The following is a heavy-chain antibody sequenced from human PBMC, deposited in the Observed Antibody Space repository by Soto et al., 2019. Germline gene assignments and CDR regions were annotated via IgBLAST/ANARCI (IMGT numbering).Heavy chain of an antibody. V-gene: IGHV3-15*01. CDR3: TTQIAAAFLDYDYIWGSYYDAFDI. J-gene: IGHJ3*02. CDR1: GFTFSNAW. CDR2: IKSKTDGGTT. D-gene: IGHD3-16*01. Sequence: GGSLRLSCAASGFTFSNAWMSWVRQAPGKGLEWVGRIKSKTDGGTTDYAAPVKGRFTISRDDSKNTLYLQMNSLKTEDTAVYYCTTQIAAAFLDYDYIWGSYYDAFDIWGQGTMVTVSS.